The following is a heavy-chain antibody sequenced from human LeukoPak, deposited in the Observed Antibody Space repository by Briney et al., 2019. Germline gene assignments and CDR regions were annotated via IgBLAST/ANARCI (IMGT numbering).Heavy chain of an antibody. V-gene: IGHV4-59*12. J-gene: IGHJ4*02. D-gene: IGHD2-2*02. CDR2: IYYSGST. Sequence: SETLSLTCTVSGGSISSYYWSWIRQPPGKGLEWIGYIYYSGSTNYNPSLKSRVTISVDTSKNQFSLKLSSVTAADTAVYYCARETIVPAAIPVFDYWGQGTLVTVSS. CDR1: GGSISSYY. CDR3: ARETIVPAAIPVFDY.